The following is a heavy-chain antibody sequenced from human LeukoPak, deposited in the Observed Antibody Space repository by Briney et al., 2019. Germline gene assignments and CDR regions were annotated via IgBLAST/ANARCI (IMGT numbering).Heavy chain of an antibody. CDR3: ADYYYDSSGYYAGDY. CDR2: ISYDGSNK. J-gene: IGHJ4*02. CDR1: GFTFSSYA. D-gene: IGHD3-22*01. V-gene: IGHV3-30-3*01. Sequence: PGGSLRLSCAASGFTFSSYAMHWVRQAPGKGLEWVAVISYDGSNKYYADSVKGRFTISRDTSKNTLYLQMNSLRAEDTAVYYCADYYYDSSGYYAGDYWGQGTLVTVSS.